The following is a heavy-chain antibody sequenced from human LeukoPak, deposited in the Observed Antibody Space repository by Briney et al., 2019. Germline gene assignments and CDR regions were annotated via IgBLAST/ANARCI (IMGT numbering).Heavy chain of an antibody. D-gene: IGHD4-17*01. V-gene: IGHV3-66*01. Sequence: GGSLRLSCAASGFTVSSNYMSWVRQAPGKGLEWVSVIYSGGSTCYADSVKGRFTISRDNSKNTLYLQMNSLRAEDTAVYYCASTFYGDSPPYSGRGTLVTVSS. CDR3: ASTFYGDSPPY. J-gene: IGHJ4*02. CDR2: IYSGGST. CDR1: GFTVSSNY.